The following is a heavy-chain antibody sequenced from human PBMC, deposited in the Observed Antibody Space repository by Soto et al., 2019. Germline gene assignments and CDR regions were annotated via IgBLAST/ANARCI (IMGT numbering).Heavy chain of an antibody. CDR2: IYYNRNT. D-gene: IGHD2-2*01. Sequence: SETLSLTCTVSGGSVSSGFYYWSWIRQPPGKGLEWIGYIYYNRNTNYIPSLKSRATISLDMSKNQFSLKLSSVTAADTAVYYCARDSGPYARFFDPWGQGTLVTVSS. CDR1: GGSVSSGFYY. CDR3: ARDSGPYARFFDP. V-gene: IGHV4-61*01. J-gene: IGHJ5*02.